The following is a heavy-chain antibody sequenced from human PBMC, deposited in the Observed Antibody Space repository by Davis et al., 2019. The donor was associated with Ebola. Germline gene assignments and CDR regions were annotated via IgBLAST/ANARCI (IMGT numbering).Heavy chain of an antibody. CDR2: IIPIFGTA. CDR3: ARDGAEPYYYYGMDV. V-gene: IGHV1-69*06. D-gene: IGHD1-26*01. J-gene: IGHJ6*02. Sequence: AASVKVSCKASGGTFSSYAISWVRQAPGQGLEWMGGIIPIFGTANYAQKFQGRVTITADKSTSTAYMELSSLRSEDTAVYYSARDGAEPYYYYGMDVWGQGTTVTVSS. CDR1: GGTFSSYA.